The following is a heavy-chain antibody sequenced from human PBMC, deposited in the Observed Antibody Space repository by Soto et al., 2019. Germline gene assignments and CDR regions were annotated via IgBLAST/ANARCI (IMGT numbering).Heavy chain of an antibody. D-gene: IGHD3-22*01. CDR1: GGSINNHY. V-gene: IGHV4-59*11. J-gene: IGHJ3*02. CDR2: IYYTGST. CDR3: ATEVIYYDSSGYWTVVGDTLDI. Sequence: SETLSLTCTVSGGSINNHYWSWIRQPPGKGLEWIGYIYYTGSTNYNPSLKSRVTMSVDTSKNRVSLNLTSLTAADTAIYYCATEVIYYDSSGYWTVVGDTLDIWGQGTMVTGSS.